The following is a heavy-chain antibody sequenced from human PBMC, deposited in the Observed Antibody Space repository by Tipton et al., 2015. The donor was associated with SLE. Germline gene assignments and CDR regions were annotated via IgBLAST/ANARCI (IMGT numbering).Heavy chain of an antibody. Sequence: TLSLTCSVFGGSINNSGHSWGWIRQPPGKGLEWIGSIYSSGLTHYNPSLKPRVTISIDRSKNQFSLDLSSVTAADTAVYYCARDEYRYDATGYHLLGHFDFWGQGILVTVSS. CDR1: GGSINNSGHS. D-gene: IGHD3-22*01. CDR2: IYSSGLT. V-gene: IGHV4-39*07. CDR3: ARDEYRYDATGYHLLGHFDF. J-gene: IGHJ4*02.